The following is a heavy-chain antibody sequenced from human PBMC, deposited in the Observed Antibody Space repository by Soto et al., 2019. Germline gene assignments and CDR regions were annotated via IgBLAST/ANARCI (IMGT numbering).Heavy chain of an antibody. D-gene: IGHD4-17*01. J-gene: IGHJ6*02. Sequence: ASVKVSCKASGGTFSSYAISWVRQAPGQGLEWMGGIIPIFGTANYAQKFQGRVTITADESTSTAYMELSSLRSEDTAVYYCARVDYGDYEGWYYYYGMDVWGQGTTVTVPS. V-gene: IGHV1-69*13. CDR2: IIPIFGTA. CDR1: GGTFSSYA. CDR3: ARVDYGDYEGWYYYYGMDV.